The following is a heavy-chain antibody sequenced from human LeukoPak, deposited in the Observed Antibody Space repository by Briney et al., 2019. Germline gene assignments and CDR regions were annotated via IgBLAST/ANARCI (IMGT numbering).Heavy chain of an antibody. V-gene: IGHV3-9*01. Sequence: PGRSLRLSCAASGFTFDDYAMHWVRQAPGKGLEWVSGISWNSGSIGYADSVKGRFTISRDNAKNSLYLQMNSLRAEDTALYYCARDFLGQGLPLDYWGQGILVTVSS. D-gene: IGHD6-19*01. J-gene: IGHJ4*02. CDR3: ARDFLGQGLPLDY. CDR1: GFTFDDYA. CDR2: ISWNSGSI.